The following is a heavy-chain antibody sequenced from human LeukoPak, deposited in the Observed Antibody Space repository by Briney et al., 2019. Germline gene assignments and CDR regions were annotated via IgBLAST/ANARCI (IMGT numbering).Heavy chain of an antibody. Sequence: GGSLRLSCAASGLTFSSYAMSWVRKAPGKGLDWVSAISGSGGSPYYADSVKSRFTISRNNSKNTLYLQMNSLRAEDKAVYYCAKDDVLFDYWGQGTLVTVSS. V-gene: IGHV3-23*01. CDR2: ISGSGGSP. CDR3: AKDDVLFDY. CDR1: GLTFSSYA. J-gene: IGHJ4*02.